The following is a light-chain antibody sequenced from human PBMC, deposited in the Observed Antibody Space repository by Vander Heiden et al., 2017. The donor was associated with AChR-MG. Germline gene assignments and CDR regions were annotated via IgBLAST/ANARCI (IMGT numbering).Light chain of an antibody. CDR1: SLRSYY. Sequence: SSELTQDPAVSVALGQTVRITCQGDSLRSYYASWYQQKPGQAPVLVIYGKNNRPSGIPDRFPGSSSGNTASLTITGAQAEDEADYYCNSRDSSGNRAVFGGGTKLTVL. V-gene: IGLV3-19*01. CDR2: GKN. CDR3: NSRDSSGNRAV. J-gene: IGLJ2*01.